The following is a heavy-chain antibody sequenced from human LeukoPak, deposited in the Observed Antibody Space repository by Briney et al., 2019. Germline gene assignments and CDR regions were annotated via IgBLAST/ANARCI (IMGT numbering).Heavy chain of an antibody. CDR2: ISAYNGNT. V-gene: IGHV1-18*01. CDR1: GYTFTSYG. CDR3: ASTDLNYGMDV. Sequence: ASVTVSCKASGYTFTSYGISWVRQAPGQGLKWMGWISAYNGNTNYAQKLQGRVTMTTDTSTSTAYMELRSLRSEDTAVYYCASTDLNYGMDVWGQRTTVTVSS. J-gene: IGHJ6*02.